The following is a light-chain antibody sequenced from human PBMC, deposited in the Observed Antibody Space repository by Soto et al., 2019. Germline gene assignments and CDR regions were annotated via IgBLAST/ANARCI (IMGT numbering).Light chain of an antibody. V-gene: IGLV2-14*01. J-gene: IGLJ1*01. CDR3: SSYTSSSTLYV. Sequence: QSALTQPASVSVSPGQSITISCTGTSSDVGGYNYVSWYQQRPGKAPKLMIYEVSNRPSGVSNRFSGSKSGNTASLTISGLQAEDEADYYCSSYTSSSTLYVFGTGTKVTVL. CDR1: SSDVGGYNY. CDR2: EVS.